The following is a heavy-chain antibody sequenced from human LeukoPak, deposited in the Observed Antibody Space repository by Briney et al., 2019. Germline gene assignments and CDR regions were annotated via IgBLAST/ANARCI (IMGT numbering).Heavy chain of an antibody. CDR2: IYYSGTT. D-gene: IGHD3-10*01. V-gene: IGHV4-59*12. J-gene: IGHJ6*03. Sequence: SETLSLTCTVSGDSLSNNYWSWIRQPPGKGLEWIGHIYYSGTTYYNPSLKSRVTISVDTSKNQFSLKLSSVTAADTAVYYCARTTTVRGTYYMDVWGKGTTVTISS. CDR1: GDSLSNNY. CDR3: ARTTTVRGTYYMDV.